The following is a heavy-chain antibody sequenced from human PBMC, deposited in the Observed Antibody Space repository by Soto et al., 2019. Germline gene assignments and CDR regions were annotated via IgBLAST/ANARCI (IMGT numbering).Heavy chain of an antibody. Sequence: EVQLVESGGGLVQPGGSLRLSCAASGFTFSSYEMNWVRQAPGKGLEWVSYISTSGSTIYYADSVKGRFTISRDNAKNSLYLQINSLRAEDTAVYYCASAGGIAVAGINWGQGTLVTVSS. V-gene: IGHV3-48*03. CDR2: ISTSGSTI. CDR1: GFTFSSYE. D-gene: IGHD6-19*01. CDR3: ASAGGIAVAGIN. J-gene: IGHJ1*01.